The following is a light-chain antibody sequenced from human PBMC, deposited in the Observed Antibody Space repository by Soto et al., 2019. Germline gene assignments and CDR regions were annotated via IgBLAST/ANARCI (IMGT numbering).Light chain of an antibody. CDR1: SSNIGNNA. CDR2: YDH. CDR3: AAWDDSLNGVL. V-gene: IGLV1-36*01. J-gene: IGLJ2*01. Sequence: QSVLTQPPSVSEAPRQRVTISCSGSSSNIGNNAVNWYQQLPGKAPKLLIYYDHLLPSGVSDRFSGSKSGTSASLAISGLQSEDDADYYCAAWDDSLNGVLFGGGTKLTVL.